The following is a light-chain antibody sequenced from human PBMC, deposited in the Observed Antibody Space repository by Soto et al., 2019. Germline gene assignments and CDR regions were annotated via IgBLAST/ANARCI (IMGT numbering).Light chain of an antibody. CDR3: ASWDDGLSGPV. V-gene: IGLV1-44*01. J-gene: IGLJ2*01. CDR1: SSNIGNNT. CDR2: TTN. Sequence: QAVVTQPPSASWSPGQTVTISCSGSSSNIGNNTVNWYQHLPGAAPRLLIYTTNQRPSGVPDRVSGSRSATSASLAISGRQSEDEADYYCASWDDGLSGPVFGGGTKLT.